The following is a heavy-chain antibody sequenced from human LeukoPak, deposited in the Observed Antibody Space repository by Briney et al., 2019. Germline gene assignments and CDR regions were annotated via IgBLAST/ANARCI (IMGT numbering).Heavy chain of an antibody. Sequence: ASVKVSCKASGYTFTGYYMHWVRQAPGQGLEWMGWINPNSGGTNYAQKFQGRVTMTRDTSISTAYMELSRLRSDDTAVYYCARDWVFPARLGKEYYYYYMDVWGKGTTVTVSS. J-gene: IGHJ6*03. CDR3: ARDWVFPARLGKEYYYYYMDV. CDR1: GYTFTGYY. CDR2: INPNSGGT. V-gene: IGHV1-2*02. D-gene: IGHD6-6*01.